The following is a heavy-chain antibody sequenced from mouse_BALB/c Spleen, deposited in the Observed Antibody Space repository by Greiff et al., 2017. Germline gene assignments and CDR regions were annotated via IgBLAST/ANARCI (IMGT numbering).Heavy chain of an antibody. V-gene: IGHV1-53*01. Sequence: QVQLQQSGAELVKPGASVKLSCKASGYTFTSYYMYWVKQRPGQGLEWIGEINPSNGGTNFNEKFKGKATLTADKSSSTAYMQLSSLTSDDSAVYFCARSLTTVVATRAMDYWGQGTSVTVSS. CDR1: GYTFTSYY. CDR2: INPSNGGT. D-gene: IGHD1-1*01. J-gene: IGHJ4*01. CDR3: ARSLTTVVATRAMDY.